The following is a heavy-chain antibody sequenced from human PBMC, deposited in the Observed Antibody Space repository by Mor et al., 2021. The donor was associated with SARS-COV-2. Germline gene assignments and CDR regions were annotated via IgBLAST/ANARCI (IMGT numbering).Heavy chain of an antibody. CDR2: IYYSGST. CDR3: ARTYDSSGYYYYYYMDV. J-gene: IGHJ6*03. V-gene: IGHV4-39*02. Sequence: IGSIYYSGSTYYNPSLKSRVTISVDTSKNHFSLKLSSVTAADTAVYYCARTYDSSGYYYYYYMDVWGKGTTVT. D-gene: IGHD3-22*01.